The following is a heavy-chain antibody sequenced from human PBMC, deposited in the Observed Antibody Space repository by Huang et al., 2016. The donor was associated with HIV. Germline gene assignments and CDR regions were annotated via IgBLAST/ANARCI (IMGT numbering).Heavy chain of an antibody. D-gene: IGHD3-22*01. Sequence: QIQLMQSGPELKQPGASVKVSCKASGYPFTCYGITWVRQAPGQGPEWMGWISASSGDTEYAQNFQGRVTLTTDTSTNIAYMELRSLRSDDTAKYYCARDPKYHRIGYYRQRRGIDIWGQGTMVSVSS. CDR2: ISASSGDT. J-gene: IGHJ3*02. CDR3: ARDPKYHRIGYYRQRRGIDI. V-gene: IGHV1-18*01. CDR1: GYPFTCYG.